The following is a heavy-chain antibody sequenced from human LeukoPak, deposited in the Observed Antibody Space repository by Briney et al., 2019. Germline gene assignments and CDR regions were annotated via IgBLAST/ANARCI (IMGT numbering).Heavy chain of an antibody. Sequence: GGSLRLSCAGSGFIFSSNWMSWVRQAPGKGLEWVANIKQGGSEKYYVDSVKGRFTLSRDNAKNSVFLQMNSLRAEDSAVYYCAIIGDHTNAFDIWGQGTMVTVSS. CDR2: IKQGGSEK. CDR1: GFIFSSNW. J-gene: IGHJ3*02. CDR3: AIIGDHTNAFDI. D-gene: IGHD7-27*01. V-gene: IGHV3-7*01.